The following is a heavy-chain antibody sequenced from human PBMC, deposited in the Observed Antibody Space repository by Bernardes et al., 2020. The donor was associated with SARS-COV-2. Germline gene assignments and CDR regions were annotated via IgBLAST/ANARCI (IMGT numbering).Heavy chain of an antibody. D-gene: IGHD1-1*01. V-gene: IGHV1-2*02. J-gene: IGHJ6*02. CDR1: GYTFTGYY. Sequence: ASVKVSCKASGYTFTGYYMHWVRQAPGQGLEWMGWINPNSGGTNYAQKFQGRVTMTRDTSISTAYMELSRLRSDDTAVYYCARDTKVTTGRGVYYYYGMDVWGQGTTVTVSS. CDR3: ARDTKVTTGRGVYYYYGMDV. CDR2: INPNSGGT.